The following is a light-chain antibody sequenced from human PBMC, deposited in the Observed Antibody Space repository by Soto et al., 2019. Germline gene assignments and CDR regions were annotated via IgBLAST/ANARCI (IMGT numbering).Light chain of an antibody. CDR1: SSDVGYYNY. J-gene: IGLJ1*01. Sequence: QSVLTQPASVSGSPGQSITISCTGTSSDVGYYNYVSWYQQHPGKAPKLMIYDVRYRPSGVSDRFSGSKSGNTASLTLSGLQAEDEADNYCSSYTRSSTLVFGTGTKLTVL. V-gene: IGLV2-14*03. CDR3: SSYTRSSTLV. CDR2: DVR.